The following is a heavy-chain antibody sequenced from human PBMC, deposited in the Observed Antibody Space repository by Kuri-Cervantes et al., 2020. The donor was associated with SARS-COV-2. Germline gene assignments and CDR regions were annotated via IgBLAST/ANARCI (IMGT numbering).Heavy chain of an antibody. J-gene: IGHJ5*02. D-gene: IGHD6-19*01. V-gene: IGHV6-1*01. CDR1: GDSVSSNSAA. CDR2: TYYRSKWYN. CDR3: ARAPGLDNWFDP. Sequence: SETLSLTCAISGDSVSSNSAAWNWIRQSPSRGLEWLGRTYYRSKWYNDYAVSVKSRITINPDTSKNQFSLQLSSVTPEDTAVYYCARAPGLDNWFDPWGQGTLVTVSS.